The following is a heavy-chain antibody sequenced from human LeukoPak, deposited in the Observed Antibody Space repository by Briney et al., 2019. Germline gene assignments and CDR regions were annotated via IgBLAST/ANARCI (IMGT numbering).Heavy chain of an antibody. CDR2: ITGSSKSI. Sequence: GGSLRLSCTASGFTFSGYSMNWVRQAPGKGLEWVSSITGSSKSIYYADSVKGRFTISRDNAKNSLDLQMNSLRAEDTAMCYCAKENEYDFWTGSYFDYWGQGILVTVSS. V-gene: IGHV3-21*01. CDR1: GFTFSGYS. J-gene: IGHJ4*02. D-gene: IGHD3/OR15-3a*01. CDR3: AKENEYDFWTGSYFDY.